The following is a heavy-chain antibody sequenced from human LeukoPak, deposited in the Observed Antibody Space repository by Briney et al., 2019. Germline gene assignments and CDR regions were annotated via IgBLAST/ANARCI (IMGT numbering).Heavy chain of an antibody. J-gene: IGHJ6*02. V-gene: IGHV4-59*07. Sequence: PSDTLSLTCTVSGASISSYYWSWIRQPPGKGLEWIGYIHHSGGANYNPPLKSRVTISVDTSKNQFSLTLSSVTAADTALYYCARAGAPYGSGNYYNSDVWGQGTTVTVSS. CDR2: IHHSGGA. CDR1: GASISSYY. CDR3: ARAGAPYGSGNYYNSDV. D-gene: IGHD3-10*01.